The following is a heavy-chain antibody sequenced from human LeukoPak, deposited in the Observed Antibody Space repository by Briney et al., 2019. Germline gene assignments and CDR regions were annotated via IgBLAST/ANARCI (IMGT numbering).Heavy chain of an antibody. CDR3: AKFGLVRAFDI. Sequence: GGSLRLSCAASGFTFSSYAMSWVRQAPGKGLEWVSAISGSSGGTFYADSVKGRFTMSRDNSKNTLYLQMNSLRTEDTAVHYCAKFGLVRAFDIWGQGTMVTVSS. V-gene: IGHV3-23*01. CDR1: GFTFSSYA. J-gene: IGHJ3*02. CDR2: ISGSSGGT. D-gene: IGHD1-26*01.